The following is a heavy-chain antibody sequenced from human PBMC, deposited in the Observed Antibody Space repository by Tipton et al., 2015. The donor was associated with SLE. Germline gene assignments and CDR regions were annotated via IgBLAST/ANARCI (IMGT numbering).Heavy chain of an antibody. V-gene: IGHV3-66*02. D-gene: IGHD3-22*01. CDR2: IYSGGST. CDR3: ARATMIRAFDI. CDR1: GFTVSSNY. Sequence: SLRLSCAASGFTVSSNYMSWVRQAPGKGLEWVSVIYSGGSTYYADSVKGRFTISRDNSKNTLYLQMNSLSAEDTAVYYCARATMIRAFDIWGQGTMVTVSS. J-gene: IGHJ3*02.